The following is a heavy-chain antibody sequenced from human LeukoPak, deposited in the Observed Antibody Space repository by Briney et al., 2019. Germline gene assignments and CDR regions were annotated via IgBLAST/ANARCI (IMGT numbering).Heavy chain of an antibody. D-gene: IGHD3-22*01. Sequence: SGPTLVNPTQTLTLTCTFSGFSLSTSGMRVSWMRQPSGKALEWLARSDWDDDKFYSTSLKTRLTISKDTSKNQVVLTMTNMDPVDTATYYCARSRLPTYYDSSADIPFDYWGQGTLVTASS. J-gene: IGHJ4*02. V-gene: IGHV2-70*04. CDR2: SDWDDDK. CDR1: GFSLSTSGMR. CDR3: ARSRLPTYYDSSADIPFDY.